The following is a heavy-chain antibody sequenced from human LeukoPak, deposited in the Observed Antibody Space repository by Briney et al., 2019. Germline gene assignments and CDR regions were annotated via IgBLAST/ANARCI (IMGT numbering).Heavy chain of an antibody. CDR3: AKGGIVVVVAATRPDY. CDR2: ISYDGSNK. D-gene: IGHD2-15*01. V-gene: IGHV3-30*18. CDR1: GFTFSSYG. Sequence: PGGSLRLSCAASGFTFSSYGMHWVRQAPGKGLEWVAVISYDGSNKYYADSVKGRFTISRDNSKNTLYLQMNSLRAEDTAVYYCAKGGIVVVVAATRPDYWGQGTLVTVSS. J-gene: IGHJ4*02.